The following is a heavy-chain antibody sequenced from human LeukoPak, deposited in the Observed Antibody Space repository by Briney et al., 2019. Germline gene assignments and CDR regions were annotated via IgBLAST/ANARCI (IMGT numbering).Heavy chain of an antibody. V-gene: IGHV3-23*01. D-gene: IGHD3-10*01. CDR1: GLTFSSYA. J-gene: IGHJ4*02. CDR2: ISGSGGST. Sequence: PGGSLRLSCAASGLTFSSYAMSWVRQAPGKGLEWVSAISGSGGSTYYADSVKGRFTISRDNSKNTLYLQMNSLRAEDTAVYYCAKSYGSGSYYDYWGQGTLVTVSS. CDR3: AKSYGSGSYYDY.